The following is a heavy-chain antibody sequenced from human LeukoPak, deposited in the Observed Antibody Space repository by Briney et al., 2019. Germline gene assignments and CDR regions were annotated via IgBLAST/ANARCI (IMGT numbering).Heavy chain of an antibody. CDR2: INPNSGGT. J-gene: IGHJ6*03. CDR1: GYTFTGYF. Sequence: ASVKVSCKASGYTFTGYFIHWVRQAPGPGLEWMGWINPNSGGTNYPQKFQGRVTMTRDTSISTAYMELSSLRSDDTAVYYCARTGMGGFYNYYYMDVWGKGTTVTVSS. CDR3: ARTGMGGFYNYYYMDV. D-gene: IGHD7-27*01. V-gene: IGHV1-2*02.